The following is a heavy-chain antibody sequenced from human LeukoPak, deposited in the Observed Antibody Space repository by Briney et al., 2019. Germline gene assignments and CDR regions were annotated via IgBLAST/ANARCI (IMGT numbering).Heavy chain of an antibody. CDR3: TTTHHIAVAGTEY. J-gene: IGHJ4*02. Sequence: GGSLRLSCAASGFTFSNAWMSWVRQAPGKGLEWVGRIKSKTDGGTTDYAAPVKGRFTISRDDSKNTLYLQMNSLKTEDTAVYYCTTTHHIAVAGTEYWGQGTLVTVSS. CDR1: GFTFSNAW. V-gene: IGHV3-15*01. CDR2: IKSKTDGGTT. D-gene: IGHD6-19*01.